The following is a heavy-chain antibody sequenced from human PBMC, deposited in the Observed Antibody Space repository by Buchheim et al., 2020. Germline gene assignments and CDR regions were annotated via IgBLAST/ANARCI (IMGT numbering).Heavy chain of an antibody. D-gene: IGHD3-3*01. CDR3: ARLADLWSGWIYGVDV. CDR1: GGSFSGYY. V-gene: IGHV4-34*01. J-gene: IGHJ6*02. CDR2: INHSGNT. Sequence: QRQLQESGPGLVKPSETLSVMCAVYGGSFSGYYWSWIRQPPGKGLEWIGEINHSGNTNYNSSLKSRVTISVDTSKNQFSLKLTSVTAADTAVYYCARLADLWSGWIYGVDVWGQGTT.